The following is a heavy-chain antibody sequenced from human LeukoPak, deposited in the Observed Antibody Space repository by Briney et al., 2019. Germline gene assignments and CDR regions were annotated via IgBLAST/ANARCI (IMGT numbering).Heavy chain of an antibody. Sequence: PGGSLRLSCAASGFTVSSNYMSWVRQAPGKGLEWVSLISGDGGSTYYADSVKGRFTISRDNSKNSLYLQMNSLRTEDTALYYCAKDIGGYDDYFDYWGQGTLVTVSS. D-gene: IGHD5-12*01. V-gene: IGHV3-43*02. CDR1: GFTVSSNY. CDR3: AKDIGGYDDYFDY. CDR2: ISGDGGST. J-gene: IGHJ4*02.